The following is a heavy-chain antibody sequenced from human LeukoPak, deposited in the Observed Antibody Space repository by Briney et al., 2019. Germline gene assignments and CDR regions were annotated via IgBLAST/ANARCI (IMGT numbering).Heavy chain of an antibody. Sequence: GGSLRLSCAASGFTFSNYWMSWVRQAPGKGLEWVANINHDGSEKYYVDAVEGRFIISRDNAKNTLYLQMSSLRAEDTAVYYCAKEQKLEPFDYWGQGTLVTVSS. D-gene: IGHD1-1*01. J-gene: IGHJ4*02. CDR3: AKEQKLEPFDY. CDR1: GFTFSNYW. V-gene: IGHV3-7*01. CDR2: INHDGSEK.